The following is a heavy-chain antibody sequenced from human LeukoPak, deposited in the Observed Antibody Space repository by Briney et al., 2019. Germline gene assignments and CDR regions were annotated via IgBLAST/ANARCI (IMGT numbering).Heavy chain of an antibody. CDR1: GFTFSSYA. CDR2: ISSSSSYI. V-gene: IGHV3-21*01. Sequence: PGGSLRLSCAASGFTFSSYAMSWVRQAPGKGLEWVSSISSSSSYIYYADSVKGRFTISRDNAKNSLYLQMNSLRAEDTAVYYCARDRVSYMDVWGKGTTVTVSS. CDR3: ARDRVSYMDV. J-gene: IGHJ6*03.